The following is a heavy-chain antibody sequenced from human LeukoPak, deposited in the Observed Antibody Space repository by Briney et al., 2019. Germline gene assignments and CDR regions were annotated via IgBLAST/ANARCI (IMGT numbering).Heavy chain of an antibody. J-gene: IGHJ4*02. V-gene: IGHV4-59*01. CDR2: ISYSGST. CDR3: ARVSVAGTGPDY. CDR1: GGSISSYY. Sequence: SETLSLTCTVSGGSISSYYWSWMRQPPGKGLEWIGYISYSGSTKYNPSLKGRVTISVDTSKNQFSLKLNSVTAADTAMYYCARVSVAGTGPDYWGQGTLVTVSS. D-gene: IGHD6-13*01.